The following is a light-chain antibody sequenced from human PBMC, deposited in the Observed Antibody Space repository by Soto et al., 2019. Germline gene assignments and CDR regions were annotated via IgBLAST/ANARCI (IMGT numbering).Light chain of an antibody. CDR1: SSDVGGYNY. Sequence: QSVLTQPPSASGSPGQSVAISCTGTSSDVGGYNYVSWYQQHPGKAPKLMIYEVNKRPSGVPDRFSGSKSGNTASLTVSGLQAEDEADYYCCSYVDSSTNYVFGTGTKLTVL. J-gene: IGLJ1*01. V-gene: IGLV2-8*01. CDR3: CSYVDSSTNYV. CDR2: EVN.